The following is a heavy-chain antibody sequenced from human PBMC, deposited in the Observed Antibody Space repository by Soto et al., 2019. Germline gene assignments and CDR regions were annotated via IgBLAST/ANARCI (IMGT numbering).Heavy chain of an antibody. Sequence: SAKVSCKASGGTISSYASSWVRQAPGQGLEWMGGIIPIFGTANYAQKFQGRVTITADKSTSTAYMELSSLRSEDTAVYYCARGYSSSSFDYWGQGTLVSVSS. CDR2: IIPIFGTA. J-gene: IGHJ4*02. CDR3: ARGYSSSSFDY. V-gene: IGHV1-69*06. CDR1: GGTISSYA. D-gene: IGHD6-6*01.